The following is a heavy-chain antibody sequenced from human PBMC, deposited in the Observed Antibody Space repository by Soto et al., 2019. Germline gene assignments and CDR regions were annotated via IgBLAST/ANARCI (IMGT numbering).Heavy chain of an antibody. CDR1: GYTFTSYA. J-gene: IGHJ4*02. Sequence: QVQLVQSGAEEKKPGASVEVSCKASGYTFTSYAMHWVRQAPGQRLEWMGWINAGNGNTKYSQKFQGRVTITRDTSASTAYMELSSLRSEDTAVYYCARSIVVVTALDYWGQGTLVTVCS. D-gene: IGHD2-21*02. CDR3: ARSIVVVTALDY. CDR2: INAGNGNT. V-gene: IGHV1-3*05.